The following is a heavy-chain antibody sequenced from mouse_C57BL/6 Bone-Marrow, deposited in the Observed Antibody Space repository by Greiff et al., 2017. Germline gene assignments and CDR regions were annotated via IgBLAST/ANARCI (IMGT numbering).Heavy chain of an antibody. J-gene: IGHJ3*01. CDR3: AGYYGSSPAWFAY. Sequence: QVQLKQPGAELVKPGASVTLSCKASGYTFTSYWMHWVKQRPGQGLEWIGMIHPNSGSTNYNEKFKSKATLTVDKSSSTAYMQLSSLTSEDSAVYYCAGYYGSSPAWFAYWGQGTLVTVSA. V-gene: IGHV1-64*01. CDR1: GYTFTSYW. D-gene: IGHD1-1*01. CDR2: IHPNSGST.